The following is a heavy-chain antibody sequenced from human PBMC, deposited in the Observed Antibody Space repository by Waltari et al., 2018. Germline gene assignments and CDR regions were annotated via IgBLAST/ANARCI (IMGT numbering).Heavy chain of an antibody. CDR1: VGSFGGYY. CDR2: INHSGST. Sequence: QVQLQQWGAGLLKPSETLSPTCAVYVGSFGGYYWRGVRQPPGKGLEWIGEINHSGSTNYNPSLKSRVTISVDTSKNQFSLKLSSVTAADTAVYYCATAHSSTSCPRRWGQGTLVTVSS. J-gene: IGHJ4*02. CDR3: ATAHSSTSCPRR. D-gene: IGHD2-2*01. V-gene: IGHV4-34*01.